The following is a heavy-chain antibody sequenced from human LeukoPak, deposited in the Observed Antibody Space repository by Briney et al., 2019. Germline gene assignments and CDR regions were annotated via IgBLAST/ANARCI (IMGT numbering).Heavy chain of an antibody. D-gene: IGHD6-19*01. CDR2: IQSGST. CDR1: GFTFSSYW. J-gene: IGHJ4*02. V-gene: IGHV3-66*01. CDR3: ARDRGDTSGWPIIDY. Sequence: GGSLRLSCAASGFTFSSYWMSWVRQAPGKGLEWVSLIQSGSTHYADSVKGRFTISRDNSKNTLYLQMNSLRAEDTAVYYCARDRGDTSGWPIIDYWGQGTLVTVSS.